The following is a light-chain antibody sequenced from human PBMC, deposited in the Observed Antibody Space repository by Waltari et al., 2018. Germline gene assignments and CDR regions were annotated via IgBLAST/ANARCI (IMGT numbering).Light chain of an antibody. Sequence: EIVLTQAPATLSFSPGDRATLSCRASQSIQTFLAWYQQKPGQAPRLLIYNSSLRASGVPVKFRGRGSGTDFTLTISHLEPEDFAFYFCQHRDNWLFTFGPGTKVEIK. CDR1: QSIQTF. CDR3: QHRDNWLFT. J-gene: IGKJ3*01. V-gene: IGKV3-11*01. CDR2: NSS.